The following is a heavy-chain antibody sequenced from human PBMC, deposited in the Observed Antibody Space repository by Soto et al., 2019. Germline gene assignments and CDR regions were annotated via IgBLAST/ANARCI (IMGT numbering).Heavy chain of an antibody. CDR1: GFTFSDYY. CDR3: ARGGVKGTTSRGQVYN. D-gene: IGHD1-7*01. CDR2: ISSSNDST. J-gene: IGHJ4*02. Sequence: VQVVESGGGLVKPGGSLRLSCAASGFTFSDYYMSWIRQDPGKGLEWVSFISSSNDSTKYADSVKGRFTISRDNAKNSLYLQLNSLRAEDTAVYYCARGGVKGTTSRGQVYNWGQGTLVTVSS. V-gene: IGHV3-11*06.